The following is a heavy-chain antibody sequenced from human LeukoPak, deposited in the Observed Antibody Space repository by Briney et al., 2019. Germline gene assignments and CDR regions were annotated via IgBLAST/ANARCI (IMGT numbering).Heavy chain of an antibody. J-gene: IGHJ3*01. D-gene: IGHD7-27*01. Sequence: GGSLRLSCVASGFTFSTYAVHWVRQAPGKGLEWVAVISYNGRTQYYADSLKGRFTISRDNSKNTLYLQMNSLTTEDTAVYYCARNGPGLGTNAFDVWGQGTMVSVSS. CDR3: ARNGPGLGTNAFDV. CDR2: ISYNGRTQ. V-gene: IGHV3-30*04. CDR1: GFTFSTYA.